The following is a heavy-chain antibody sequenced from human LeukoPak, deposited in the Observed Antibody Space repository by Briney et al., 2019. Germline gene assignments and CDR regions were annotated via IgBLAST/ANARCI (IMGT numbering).Heavy chain of an antibody. CDR1: GFAFSSYS. Sequence: GGSLRLSCAASGFAFSSYSMNRVRQAPGKVLEWVSYISSCSSTIYYADSVKGRFTISRDNAKNSLYLQMNSLRAEDTAVYYCARGNYYDSSGYYGYWGQGTLVTVSS. J-gene: IGHJ4*02. CDR2: ISSCSSTI. CDR3: ARGNYYDSSGYYGY. V-gene: IGHV3-48*01. D-gene: IGHD3-22*01.